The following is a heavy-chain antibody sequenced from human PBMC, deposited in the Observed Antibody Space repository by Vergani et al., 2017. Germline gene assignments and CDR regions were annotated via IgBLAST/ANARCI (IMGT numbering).Heavy chain of an antibody. CDR1: GFTFSDYY. CDR2: ISSSSSYT. Sequence: QVQLVESGGGVVQPGRSLRLSCAASGFTFSDYYMSWIRQAPGKGLEWVSYISSSSSYTNYADSVKGRFTISRDNAKNSLYLQMNSLRAEDTAVYYCARVFDYYYGMDVWGQGTTVTVSS. V-gene: IGHV3-11*05. J-gene: IGHJ6*02. CDR3: ARVFDYYYGMDV. D-gene: IGHD2-21*01.